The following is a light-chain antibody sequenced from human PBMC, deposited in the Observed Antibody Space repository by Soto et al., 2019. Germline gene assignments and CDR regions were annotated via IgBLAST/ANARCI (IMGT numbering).Light chain of an antibody. CDR1: QGIGSD. J-gene: IGKJ1*01. Sequence: IHMTQSPSSLSASVGNRVTIVCRASQGIGSDLGWYQQKPGKAPNLLIYAASSLQSGVPSRFSGSGYGTDFNLTISNLQTEDFAVYYCQQYNKWPRTFGQGTKVDIK. CDR2: AAS. CDR3: QQYNKWPRT. V-gene: IGKV1-6*01.